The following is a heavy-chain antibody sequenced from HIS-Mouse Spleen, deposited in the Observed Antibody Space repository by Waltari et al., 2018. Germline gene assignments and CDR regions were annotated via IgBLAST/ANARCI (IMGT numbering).Heavy chain of an antibody. J-gene: IGHJ4*02. CDR3: ARVLNWADY. D-gene: IGHD7-27*01. V-gene: IGHV4-38-2*02. Sequence: QVQLQESGPGLVKPSETLSLTCTVSGYSLSSGYFWGWIRQPPGKGLEWIGSIYHSGSTYYNPSLKSRVTISVDTSKNQFSLKLSSVTAADTAVYYCARVLNWADYWGQGTLVTVSS. CDR2: IYHSGST. CDR1: GYSLSSGYF.